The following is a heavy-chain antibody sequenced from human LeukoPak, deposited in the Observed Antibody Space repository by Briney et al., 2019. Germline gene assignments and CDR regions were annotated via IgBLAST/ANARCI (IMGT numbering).Heavy chain of an antibody. Sequence: PSETLSLTCTVSGGSISSYYWSWIRQPPGKGLEWIGYIYYSGSTNYNPSLKSRVTISVDTSKNQFSLKLSSVTAADTAVYYCARVTILRGSLDYYYYMDVWGKGTTVTVSS. V-gene: IGHV4-59*01. J-gene: IGHJ6*03. CDR1: GGSISSYY. D-gene: IGHD3-16*01. CDR3: ARVTILRGSLDYYYYMDV. CDR2: IYYSGST.